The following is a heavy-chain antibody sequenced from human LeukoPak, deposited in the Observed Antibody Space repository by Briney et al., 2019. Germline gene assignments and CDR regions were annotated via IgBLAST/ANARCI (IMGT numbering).Heavy chain of an antibody. Sequence: PSETLSLTCSVSGGSMSTTTYYWGWIRQPPGKGLEWIGTIYYSGTTYYNPSLKRRLTISVDASENRFSLSLTSVTAADTAVYYCARRRYHAGSGYFDDPDFVYWGQGTLVTVSS. D-gene: IGHD3-22*01. V-gene: IGHV4-39*02. CDR3: ARRRYHAGSGYFDDPDFVY. CDR1: GGSMSTTTYY. J-gene: IGHJ4*02. CDR2: IYYSGTT.